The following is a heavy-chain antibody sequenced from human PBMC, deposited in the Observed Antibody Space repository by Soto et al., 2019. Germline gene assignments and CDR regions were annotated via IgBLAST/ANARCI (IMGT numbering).Heavy chain of an antibody. Sequence: QVQLVQSGAEVKKPGSSVKVSCKASGDTFGSYAINWVRQAPGQGLEWMGGIIPMFGTANYAQKFKGRVTITAGESTSTVYMELSSLRSEVTAVYYCARVGPAHYYDSSGYYSPLDYWGQGTLVTVSS. D-gene: IGHD3-22*01. V-gene: IGHV1-69*01. J-gene: IGHJ4*02. CDR2: IIPMFGTA. CDR1: GDTFGSYA. CDR3: ARVGPAHYYDSSGYYSPLDY.